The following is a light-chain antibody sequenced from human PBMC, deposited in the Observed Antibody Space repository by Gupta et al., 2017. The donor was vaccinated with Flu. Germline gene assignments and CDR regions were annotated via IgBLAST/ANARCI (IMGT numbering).Light chain of an antibody. CDR3: QGSSSSPPWT. CDR2: AAS. Sequence: SSVSASVGDKVTITCRASRQISNWVDWYKQKPGKAPQLLIYAASRWQSGVPSRFIGSGNGTDFTLTISSRQPEDLAAYYCQGSSSSPPWTFGQGTRVEMK. J-gene: IGKJ1*01. CDR1: RQISNW. V-gene: IGKV1-12*01.